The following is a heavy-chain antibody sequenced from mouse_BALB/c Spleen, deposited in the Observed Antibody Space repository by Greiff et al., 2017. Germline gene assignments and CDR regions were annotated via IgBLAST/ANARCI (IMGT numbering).Heavy chain of an antibody. J-gene: IGHJ4*01. CDR2: ISYSGST. Sequence: EVHLVESGPSLVKPSQTLSLTCSVTGDSITSGYWNWIRKFPGNKLEYMGYISYSGSTYYNPSLKSRISITRDTSKNQYYLQLNSVTTEDTATYYCARWGDGYSYAMDYWGQGTSVTVSS. CDR3: ARWGDGYSYAMDY. D-gene: IGHD2-3*01. V-gene: IGHV3-8*02. CDR1: GDSITSGY.